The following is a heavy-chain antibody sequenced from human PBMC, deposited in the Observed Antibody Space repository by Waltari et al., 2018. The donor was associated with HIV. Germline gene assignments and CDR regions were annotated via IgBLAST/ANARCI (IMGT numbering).Heavy chain of an antibody. D-gene: IGHD2-21*02. J-gene: IGHJ1*01. CDR3: VLGMVVTATHECSQH. CDR2: SYPGDSAT. Sequence: EVQLVQSGAEVKKPGESLKLSCKGSGFSFTTYWIGWVRQMPGKGLEWMASSYPGDSATRYSPSFQGQVTISADKSISTDYLQWSSLKAADTAMYYCVLGMVVTATHECSQHWGQGTLVTVSS. CDR1: GFSFTTYW. V-gene: IGHV5-51*03.